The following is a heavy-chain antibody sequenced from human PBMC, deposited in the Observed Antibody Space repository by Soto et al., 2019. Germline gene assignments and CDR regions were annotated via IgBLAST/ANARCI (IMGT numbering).Heavy chain of an antibody. J-gene: IGHJ6*02. Sequence: GASVKVSCKASGYSFTTYYMHWVRQAPGQGLEWMGMINPSGGSTSYAQKFQGRVTMTRDTSTSTVYMELSSLRSEDTAVYYCARDLPRGYSYGYFSLRGMDVWGQGTAVTVSS. CDR2: INPSGGST. CDR1: GYSFTTYY. CDR3: ARDLPRGYSYGYFSLRGMDV. V-gene: IGHV1-46*01. D-gene: IGHD5-18*01.